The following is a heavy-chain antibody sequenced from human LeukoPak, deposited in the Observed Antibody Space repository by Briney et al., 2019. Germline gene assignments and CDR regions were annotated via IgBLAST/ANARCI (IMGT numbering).Heavy chain of an antibody. D-gene: IGHD3-10*01. CDR2: IYPGDSDT. CDR1: GYSFTSYW. Sequence: GESLKISCKGSGYSFTSYWIGWVRQRPGKGLEWMGSIYPGDSDTRYSPSFQGQVTISADKSISTAYLQWSSLKASDSAMYYCAKQKAYGSGSYTGFDPWGQGTLVTVSS. V-gene: IGHV5-51*01. CDR3: AKQKAYGSGSYTGFDP. J-gene: IGHJ5*02.